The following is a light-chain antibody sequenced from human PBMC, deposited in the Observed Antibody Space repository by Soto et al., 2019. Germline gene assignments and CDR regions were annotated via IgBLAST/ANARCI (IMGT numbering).Light chain of an antibody. Sequence: IQLTQSPSSLSASVGDRVTITCRAGQDIGSALAWYQQRPGKAPKLLLYDASNLEAVVPSRFSGGRSGTHFARNITSLEPDDVAIYCCQQFNGLPLTFGGGAKVQI. CDR1: QDIGSA. CDR2: DAS. CDR3: QQFNGLPLT. V-gene: IGKV1-13*02. J-gene: IGKJ4*01.